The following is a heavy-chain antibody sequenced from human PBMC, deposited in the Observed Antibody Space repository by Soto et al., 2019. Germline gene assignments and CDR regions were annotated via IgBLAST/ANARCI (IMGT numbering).Heavy chain of an antibody. D-gene: IGHD3-9*01. CDR1: GFTFTSYA. CDR2: ISYDGSNK. CDR3: ARVQDILTAYLDY. V-gene: IGHV3-30-3*01. J-gene: IGHJ4*02. Sequence: GGSLRLSCAASGFTFTSYAMHWVRQAPGKGLEWVAVISYDGSNKYYADSVKGRFTISRDNSKNTLYLQMNSLRAEDTAVYYCARVQDILTAYLDYWGQGTLVTVSS.